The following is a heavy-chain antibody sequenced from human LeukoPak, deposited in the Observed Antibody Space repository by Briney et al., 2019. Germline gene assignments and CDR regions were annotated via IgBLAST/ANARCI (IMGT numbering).Heavy chain of an antibody. CDR1: GFTFSNAW. J-gene: IGHJ4*02. Sequence: GGSLRLSCAASGFTFSNAWMNWVRQAPGKGLEWVSSISSSSSSYIYYADSVKGRFTISRDNAKNSLYLQMNSLRAEDTAVYYCARVGISCSSTSCYSPGGPDYWGQGTLVTVSS. D-gene: IGHD2-2*01. V-gene: IGHV3-21*01. CDR3: ARVGISCSSTSCYSPGGPDY. CDR2: ISSSSSSYI.